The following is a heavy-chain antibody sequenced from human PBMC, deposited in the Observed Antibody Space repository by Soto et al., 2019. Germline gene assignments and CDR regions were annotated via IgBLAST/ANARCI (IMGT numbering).Heavy chain of an antibody. D-gene: IGHD4-17*01. CDR1: GGSISSGGYY. V-gene: IGHV4-31*03. Sequence: PSETLSLTCTVSGGSISSGGYYWSWIRQHPGKGLEWIGYIYYSGSTYYNPSLKSRVTISVDTSKNQFSLKLSSVTAADTAVYYCARDSFEGHDYLFDYWGQGTLVTVSS. CDR3: ARDSFEGHDYLFDY. J-gene: IGHJ4*02. CDR2: IYYSGST.